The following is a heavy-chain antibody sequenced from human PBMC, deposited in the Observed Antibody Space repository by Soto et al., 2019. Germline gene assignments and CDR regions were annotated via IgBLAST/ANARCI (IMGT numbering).Heavy chain of an antibody. Sequence: SETLSLTCAVSGGSISSGGYYWGWIRQPPGKGLEWIGSIYYSGSTYYNPSLKSRVTISVDASKNQFSLKLSSVTAADTAVYYCARQGYYYDSSGYYLSVYYYYGMDVWGQGTTVTVSS. CDR1: GGSISSGGYY. D-gene: IGHD3-22*01. CDR2: IYYSGST. CDR3: ARQGYYYDSSGYYLSVYYYYGMDV. J-gene: IGHJ6*02. V-gene: IGHV4-39*01.